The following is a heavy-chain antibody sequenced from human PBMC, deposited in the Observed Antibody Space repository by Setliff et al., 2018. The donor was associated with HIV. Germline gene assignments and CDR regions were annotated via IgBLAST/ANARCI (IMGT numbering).Heavy chain of an antibody. D-gene: IGHD3-10*01. V-gene: IGHV4-39*01. CDR2: IFYSGDT. J-gene: IGHJ5*01. CDR1: GDSISSSPNC. Sequence: ETLSLTCSVSGDSISSSPNCWGWIRQPPGKGLEWIGSIFYSGDTYYNPSLKSRLTISLDTSKNQFSLRLNSVTSADTAVYYCARRLLNTLPGVRGWFDPWGQGILVTVSS. CDR3: ARRLLNTLPGVRGWFDP.